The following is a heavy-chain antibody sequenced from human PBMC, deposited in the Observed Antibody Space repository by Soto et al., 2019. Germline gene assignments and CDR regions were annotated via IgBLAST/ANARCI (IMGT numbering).Heavy chain of an antibody. CDR1: GFTFSSYG. J-gene: IGHJ6*02. CDR2: IWYDGSNK. D-gene: IGHD3-3*01. Sequence: PGGSLRLSCAASGFTFSSYGMHWVRQAPGKGLEWVAVIWYDGSNKYYADSVKGRFTISRDNSKNTLYLQMNSLRAEDTAVYYCARDRGNTIFGVRPYYYGMDVWGQGTTVTVSS. CDR3: ARDRGNTIFGVRPYYYGMDV. V-gene: IGHV3-33*01.